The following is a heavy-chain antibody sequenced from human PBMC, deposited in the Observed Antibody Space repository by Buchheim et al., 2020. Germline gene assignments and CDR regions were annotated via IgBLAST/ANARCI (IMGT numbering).Heavy chain of an antibody. CDR1: GFTFSSYS. V-gene: IGHV3-48*01. Sequence: EVQLVESGGGLVQPGGSLRLSCAASGFTFSSYSMNWVRQAPGKGLEWVSYISSSSSTIYYADSVMGRFTISRDNAKNSLYLQMNSLRAEDTAVYYCARDFGGLRFGDYYGMDVWGQGTT. D-gene: IGHD3-10*01. CDR3: ARDFGGLRFGDYYGMDV. J-gene: IGHJ6*02. CDR2: ISSSSSTI.